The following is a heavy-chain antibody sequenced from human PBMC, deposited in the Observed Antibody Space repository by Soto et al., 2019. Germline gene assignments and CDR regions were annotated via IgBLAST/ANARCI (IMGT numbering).Heavy chain of an antibody. Sequence: GGSLRLSCAASGFTFSSYAMSWVRQAPGKGLEWVSAISGSGGSTYYADSVKGRFTISRDNSKNTLYLQMNSLRAEDTAVYYCAVLRFLEWLKNPDYFDYWGQGTLVTVSS. CDR2: ISGSGGST. V-gene: IGHV3-23*01. CDR3: AVLRFLEWLKNPDYFDY. D-gene: IGHD3-3*01. CDR1: GFTFSSYA. J-gene: IGHJ4*02.